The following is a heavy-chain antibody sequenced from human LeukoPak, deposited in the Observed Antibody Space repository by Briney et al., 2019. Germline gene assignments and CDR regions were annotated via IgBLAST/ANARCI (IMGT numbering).Heavy chain of an antibody. V-gene: IGHV1-8*03. Sequence: GASVKVSCKASGYTFTSYDINWVRQATGQGLEWMGCMNPNSGNTGNAQKFQGRVTTTRKNSIGTAYMELSSLRPVDPAVYYCARILAARRGGSVIDPWGQGTLVTVSS. D-gene: IGHD6-6*01. CDR2: MNPNSGNT. J-gene: IGHJ5*02. CDR1: GYTFTSYD. CDR3: ARILAARRGGSVIDP.